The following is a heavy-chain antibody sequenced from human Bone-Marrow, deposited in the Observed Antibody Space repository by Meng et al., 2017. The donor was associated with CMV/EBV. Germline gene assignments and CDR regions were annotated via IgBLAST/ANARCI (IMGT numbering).Heavy chain of an antibody. CDR1: GDSFSRHA. CDR3: VLEEGFDN. V-gene: IGHV1-69*10. J-gene: IGHJ4*02. CDR2: FITVLEVT. Sequence: SVKVSCKASGDSFSRHAVSWVRQAPGQGLEYMGGFITVLEVTYYAQRFQGRVTITADKSTSTANMELSSLRSEDTAVYFCVLEEGFDNWGQGTQVTVSS. D-gene: IGHD6-6*01.